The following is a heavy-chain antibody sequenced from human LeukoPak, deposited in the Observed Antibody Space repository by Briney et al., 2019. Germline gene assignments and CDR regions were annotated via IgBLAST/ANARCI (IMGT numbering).Heavy chain of an antibody. CDR2: IYNSGNT. Sequence: SETLSLTCTVSGGSISTNYWSWIRQPAGKGLEWIGRIYNSGNTNYSPSLESRVTMSADTSKNQFSLKLSSVTAADTAVYYCARGTFDSSGYNLFDYWGQGTLVTVSS. J-gene: IGHJ4*02. CDR1: GGSISTNY. D-gene: IGHD3-22*01. CDR3: ARGTFDSSGYNLFDY. V-gene: IGHV4-4*07.